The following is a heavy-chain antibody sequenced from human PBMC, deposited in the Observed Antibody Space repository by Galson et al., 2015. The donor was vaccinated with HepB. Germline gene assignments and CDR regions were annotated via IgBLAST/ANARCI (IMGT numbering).Heavy chain of an antibody. D-gene: IGHD3-3*01. CDR1: GYTFTSYG. V-gene: IGHV1-18*01. Sequence: QSGAEVKKPGESLKISCKASGYTFTSYGISWVRQAPGQGLEWMGWISAYNGNTNYAQKLQGRVTMTTDTSTSTAYMELRSLRSDDTAVYYCARDRANYDFFHDAFDIWGQGTMVTVSS. J-gene: IGHJ3*02. CDR3: ARDRANYDFFHDAFDI. CDR2: ISAYNGNT.